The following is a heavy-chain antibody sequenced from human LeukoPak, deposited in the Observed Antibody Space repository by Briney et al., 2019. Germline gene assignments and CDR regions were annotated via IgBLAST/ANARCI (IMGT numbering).Heavy chain of an antibody. CDR3: AKGGAVSSKSITMVRGTRRFNYYMDV. J-gene: IGHJ6*03. Sequence: GGTLRLSCAASGFIFSSYGMSWVRQAPGKGLEWVSAISGSGGSTYYADSVRGRFTISRDNSKNTLYVQMNGLRAEDTAVYYCAKGGAVSSKSITMVRGTRRFNYYMDVWGKGTTVTISS. CDR1: GFIFSSYG. CDR2: ISGSGGST. V-gene: IGHV3-23*01. D-gene: IGHD3-10*01.